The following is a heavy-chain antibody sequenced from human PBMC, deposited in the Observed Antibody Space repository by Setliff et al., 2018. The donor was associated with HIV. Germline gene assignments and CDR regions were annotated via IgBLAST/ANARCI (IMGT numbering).Heavy chain of an antibody. D-gene: IGHD6-6*01. Sequence: LRLSCAGSGYSFRTYAMSWVRQAPGKGLEWVSAISGGGYRTYYADSVKGRFTISRDDSNNRLHLQMNSLRAEDTAVYFCAKDEGGDSSVPYYYLNVWGKGTTVTVSS. CDR2: ISGGGYRT. V-gene: IGHV3-23*01. CDR3: AKDEGGDSSVPYYYLNV. J-gene: IGHJ6*03. CDR1: GYSFRTYA.